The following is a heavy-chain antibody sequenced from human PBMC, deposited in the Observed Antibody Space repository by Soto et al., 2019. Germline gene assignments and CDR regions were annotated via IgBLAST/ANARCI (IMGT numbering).Heavy chain of an antibody. Sequence: QLQLQESGSGLVKPSQTLSLTYVVSGASISSGDYAWNWVRQPPGKGLEWLGYIYNSGGSYYNPSLKGRVTISLDRSKNHFSLRLNSVTAADTALYFCARGDKNNDYYFDHWGQGTLVTVTS. J-gene: IGHJ4*02. D-gene: IGHD3-16*01. V-gene: IGHV4-30-2*01. CDR1: GASISSGDYA. CDR3: ARGDKNNDYYFDH. CDR2: IYNSGGS.